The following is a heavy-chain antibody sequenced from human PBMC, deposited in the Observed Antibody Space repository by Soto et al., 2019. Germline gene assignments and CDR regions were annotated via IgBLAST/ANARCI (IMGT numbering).Heavy chain of an antibody. Sequence: QVQLQESGPGLVKPSETLSLTCTVSGGSITNYYCSWFRQPPGKGLEWIGYIQYNGYSAYNLSLKGRVTVSMDTSKTQSSLMLESVTATDTAVYYCARHGFGSLHCLVDVWGQGTTVIVSS. CDR1: GGSITNYY. D-gene: IGHD3-10*01. V-gene: IGHV4-59*08. J-gene: IGHJ6*02. CDR2: IQYNGYS. CDR3: ARHGFGSLHCLVDV.